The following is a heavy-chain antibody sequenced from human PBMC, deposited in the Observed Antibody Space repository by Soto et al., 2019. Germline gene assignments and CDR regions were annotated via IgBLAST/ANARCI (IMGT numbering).Heavy chain of an antibody. CDR3: AKDSNKYSSSLRGRYFDY. V-gene: IGHV3-23*01. CDR2: ISGGGSNT. CDR1: GFPFSSYV. J-gene: IGHJ4*02. Sequence: GSLRLSCAASGFPFSSYVMSWVRQAPGKGLEWVSGISGGGSNTFYADYVKGRFTISRDNSKNTLLLQMNSLGAEDTAVYYCAKDSNKYSSSLRGRYFDYWGQGIGVTVSS. D-gene: IGHD4-4*01.